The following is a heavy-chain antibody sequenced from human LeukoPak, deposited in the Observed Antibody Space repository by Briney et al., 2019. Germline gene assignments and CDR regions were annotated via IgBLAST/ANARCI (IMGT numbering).Heavy chain of an antibody. J-gene: IGHJ3*02. CDR3: AKSNGYGLVDI. CDR2: IYHGGST. V-gene: IGHV4-4*02. D-gene: IGHD3-10*01. CDR1: GGSISSSNW. Sequence: SGTLSLTCVVSGGSISSSNWWSWVRQSPGKWLEWIGKIYHGGSTNYNPSLRSRVTISVDKSKNQFSLKLSSVTAADTAVYYCAKSNGYGLVDIWGRGTMVTVSS.